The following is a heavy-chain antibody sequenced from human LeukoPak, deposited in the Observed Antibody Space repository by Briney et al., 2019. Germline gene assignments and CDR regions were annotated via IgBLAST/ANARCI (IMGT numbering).Heavy chain of an antibody. Sequence: GGSLTLSCAASGSTSSRYYMSWVRQTRERGREWVDNINQDRSKKNYVDSVKGRFTISRDNAKNSLYLPMNSVRAEDTAVYYCASAAGWEAAYWGQGTMVTVSS. CDR2: INQDRSKK. D-gene: IGHD1-26*01. CDR3: ASAAGWEAAY. J-gene: IGHJ4*02. CDR1: GSTSSRYY. V-gene: IGHV3-7*01.